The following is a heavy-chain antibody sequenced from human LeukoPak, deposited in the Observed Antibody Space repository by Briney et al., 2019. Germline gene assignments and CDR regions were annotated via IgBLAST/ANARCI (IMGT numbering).Heavy chain of an antibody. J-gene: IGHJ4*02. V-gene: IGHV4-31*03. CDR3: ARGNYDRGVY. CDR2: IYYSGST. Sequence: SQTLSLTCTVSGGSISSGGYYWSWIRQHPGKGLESIGYIYYSGSTYYNPSLKSRVTISVDTSKNQFSLKLSSVTAADTAVYYCARGNYDRGVYWGQGTLVTVSS. CDR1: GGSISSGGYY. D-gene: IGHD3-16*01.